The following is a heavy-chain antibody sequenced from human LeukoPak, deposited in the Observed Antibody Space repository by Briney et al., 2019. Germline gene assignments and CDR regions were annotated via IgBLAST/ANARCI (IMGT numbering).Heavy chain of an antibody. CDR3: ARGDLGRAGIDY. Sequence: ASVKVSCKASGYTFTSYDINWVRQATGQGLEWMGWMNPSSGNTGYAQKFQGRVTMTRNTSISTAYMELSSLRSEDTAVYYCARGDLGRAGIDYWGQGTLVTVSS. J-gene: IGHJ4*02. V-gene: IGHV1-8*01. CDR2: MNPSSGNT. CDR1: GYTFTSYD.